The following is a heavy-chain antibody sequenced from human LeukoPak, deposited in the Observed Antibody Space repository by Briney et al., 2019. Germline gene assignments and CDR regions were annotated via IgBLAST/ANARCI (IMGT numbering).Heavy chain of an antibody. CDR3: ARQFWPLVI. D-gene: IGHD2-21*01. Sequence: GGSLRLSCAASGFTFSDYYMSWIRQAPGKGLEWVSVINSGGNTYYADSVKGRFTISRDNSKNTLYLQMNSLRAEDTAVYYCARQFWPLVIWGQGTLVTVSS. V-gene: IGHV3-66*04. CDR1: GFTFSDYY. J-gene: IGHJ4*02. CDR2: INSGGNT.